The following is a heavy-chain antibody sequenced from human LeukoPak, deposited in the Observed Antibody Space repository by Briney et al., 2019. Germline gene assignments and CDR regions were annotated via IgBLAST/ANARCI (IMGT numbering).Heavy chain of an antibody. CDR2: IYPGDSDT. D-gene: IGHD2-8*01. Sequence: GESLKISCKGSGYSFTSYWIGWVRQMPGKGLEWMGIIYPGDSDTRYSPPFQGQVTISADKSISTAYLQWSSLKASDTAMYYCARSYCTNAVCWDFDYWGQGTLVTVSS. CDR1: GYSFTSYW. CDR3: ARSYCTNAVCWDFDY. J-gene: IGHJ4*02. V-gene: IGHV5-51*01.